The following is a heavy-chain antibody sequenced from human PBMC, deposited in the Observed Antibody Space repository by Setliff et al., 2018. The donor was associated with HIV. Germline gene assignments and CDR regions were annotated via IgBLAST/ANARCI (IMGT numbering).Heavy chain of an antibody. V-gene: IGHV3-74*01. Sequence: PGGSLRLSCAASGFTFSSYWMHWVRQAPGKGLVWVSRINGDGSSTTYADSVKGRFTISRDNSKNTLYLQMNSLRAEDMAVYYCHRFMHVWGKGTTVTVSS. CDR3: HRFMHV. J-gene: IGHJ6*03. CDR2: INGDGSST. CDR1: GFTFSSYW.